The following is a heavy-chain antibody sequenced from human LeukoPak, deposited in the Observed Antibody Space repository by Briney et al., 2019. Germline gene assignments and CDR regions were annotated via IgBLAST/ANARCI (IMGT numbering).Heavy chain of an antibody. CDR1: GFTFSSYR. V-gene: IGHV3-7*01. CDR2: IKQDGSEK. D-gene: IGHD3-3*01. Sequence: PGGSLGLSCAASGFTFSSYRMSWVRQAPGKGLEWVANIKQDGSEKYYVDSVKGRFTISRDNAKNSLYLQMNSLRAEDTAVHYCARDWSGYYFGGVGYYYYYGMDVWGQGTTVTVSS. CDR3: ARDWSGYYFGGVGYYYYYGMDV. J-gene: IGHJ6*02.